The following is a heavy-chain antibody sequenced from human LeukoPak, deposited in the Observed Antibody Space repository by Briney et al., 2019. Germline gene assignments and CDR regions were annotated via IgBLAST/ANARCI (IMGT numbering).Heavy chain of an antibody. Sequence: SQTLSLTRTVSGGSISSGGYYWSWIRQHPGKGLEWIGYIYYSGSTYYNPSLKSRVTISVDTSKNQFSLKLSSVTAADTAVYYCARDTVDSSGPNVWFDPWGQGTLVTVSS. J-gene: IGHJ5*02. CDR3: ARDTVDSSGPNVWFDP. CDR1: GGSISSGGYY. CDR2: IYYSGST. V-gene: IGHV4-31*03. D-gene: IGHD3-22*01.